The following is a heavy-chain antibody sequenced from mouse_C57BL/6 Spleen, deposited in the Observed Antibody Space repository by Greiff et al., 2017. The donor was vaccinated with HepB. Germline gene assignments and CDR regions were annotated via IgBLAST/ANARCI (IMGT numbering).Heavy chain of an antibody. CDR2: INPNNGGT. D-gene: IGHD2-1*01. CDR3: AREGHGNYGAWFAY. J-gene: IGHJ3*01. Sequence: EVQLQQSGPELVKPGASVKISCKASGYTFTDYYMNWVKQSHGKSLEWIGDINPNNGGTSYNQKFKGKATLTVDKSSSTAYMELRSLTSEDSAVYYCAREGHGNYGAWFAYWGQGTLVTVSA. CDR1: GYTFTDYY. V-gene: IGHV1-26*01.